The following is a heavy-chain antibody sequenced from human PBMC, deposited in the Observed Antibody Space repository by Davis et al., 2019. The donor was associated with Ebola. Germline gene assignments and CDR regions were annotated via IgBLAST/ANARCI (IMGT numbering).Heavy chain of an antibody. Sequence: PSETLSLTCAVYGGSFSGYYWSWIRQPPGKGLEWIGEINHSGSTNYNPSLKSRVTISVDTSKNQFSLKLSSVTAADTAVYYCARERLLKQWPKYYYYGMDVWGQGTTVTVSS. J-gene: IGHJ6*02. CDR1: GGSFSGYY. CDR2: INHSGST. D-gene: IGHD6-19*01. CDR3: ARERLLKQWPKYYYYGMDV. V-gene: IGHV4-34*01.